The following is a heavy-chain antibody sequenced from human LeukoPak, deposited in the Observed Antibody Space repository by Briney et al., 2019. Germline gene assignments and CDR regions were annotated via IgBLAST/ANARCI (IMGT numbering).Heavy chain of an antibody. J-gene: IGHJ4*02. CDR3: ARDLMITFGGVIGELK. V-gene: IGHV3-33*01. CDR2: IWYDGSNK. D-gene: IGHD3-16*02. Sequence: GGSLRLSCAASGFTFSSYGMHWVRQAPGKGLEWVAVIWYDGSNKYYADSVKGRFTISRDNSKNTLYLQMNSLRAEDTAVYYCARDLMITFGGVIGELKWGQGTLVTVSS. CDR1: GFTFSSYG.